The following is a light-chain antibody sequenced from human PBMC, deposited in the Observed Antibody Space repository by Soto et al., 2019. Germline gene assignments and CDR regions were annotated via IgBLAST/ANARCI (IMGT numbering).Light chain of an antibody. CDR2: STS. J-gene: IGKJ5*01. V-gene: IGKV1-39*01. CDR1: QSIDTY. Sequence: DIQMTQSPSSLSASVGDGVTITCRASQSIDTYLNWYQHKSGKAPNLVIYSTSRFQNGVPSRFSGSGSGTGFTLTITSLQPEDFATYYCQQSYAIPLTFGQGTRL. CDR3: QQSYAIPLT.